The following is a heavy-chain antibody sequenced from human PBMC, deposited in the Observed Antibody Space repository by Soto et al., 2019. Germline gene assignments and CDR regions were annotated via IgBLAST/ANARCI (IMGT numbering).Heavy chain of an antibody. V-gene: IGHV4-59*01. CDR1: GGSITGYY. J-gene: IGHJ4*02. CDR3: ARYIAATGSYYFDY. D-gene: IGHD6-13*01. CDR2: IYYSGSA. Sequence: PSETLSLTCTVSGGSITGYYWSWTRQPPGKELEWIGFIYYSGSANYNPSLKSRVTISVDTSKNQFSLKLSSVTAADTAVYYCARYIAATGSYYFDYWGQGTLVTVSS.